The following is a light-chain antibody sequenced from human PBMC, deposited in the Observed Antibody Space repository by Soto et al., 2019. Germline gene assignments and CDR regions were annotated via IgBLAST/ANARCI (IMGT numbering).Light chain of an antibody. CDR2: EVN. CDR1: SSDVSDYRY. CDR3: TSYTGDTTYV. J-gene: IGLJ1*01. V-gene: IGLV2-14*01. Sequence: QSALTQPASVSGSPGQSITISCTATSSDVSDYRYVSWYQQHPGKVPKLIIYEVNNRPSGISNRFSGSKSGNTASLSISGLQAEDEAVYYCTSYTGDTTYVFGTGTKVTVL.